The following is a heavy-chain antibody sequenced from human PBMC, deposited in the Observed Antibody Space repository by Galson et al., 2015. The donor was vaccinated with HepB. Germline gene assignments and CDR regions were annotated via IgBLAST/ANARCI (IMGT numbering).Heavy chain of an antibody. V-gene: IGHV3-33*06. CDR1: GFTFSSYG. D-gene: IGHD2-15*01. J-gene: IGHJ4*02. Sequence: SLRLSCAASGFTFSSYGMHWVRQAPDKGLDWVAVIWYDGSSKFYADSVKGRFTISRDNSKNTLYLEMSSLRVDDTAVYYCAKTMYPRIWSSIESWGQGTLVTVSS. CDR3: AKTMYPRIWSSIES. CDR2: IWYDGSSK.